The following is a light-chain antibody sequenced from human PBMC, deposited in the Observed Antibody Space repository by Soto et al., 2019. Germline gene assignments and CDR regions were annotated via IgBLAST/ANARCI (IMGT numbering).Light chain of an antibody. CDR2: GNS. Sequence: QSVLTQPPSVSGAPGQRVTISCTGSSSKIGAGYDVHWYQQLPGTAPKLLIYGNSNRPSGVPDRFSGSKTGTSASLAITGLQAEDEADYYCQSYDGSLSGWVFGGGTKLTLL. CDR3: QSYDGSLSGWV. J-gene: IGLJ3*02. V-gene: IGLV1-40*01. CDR1: SSKIGAGYD.